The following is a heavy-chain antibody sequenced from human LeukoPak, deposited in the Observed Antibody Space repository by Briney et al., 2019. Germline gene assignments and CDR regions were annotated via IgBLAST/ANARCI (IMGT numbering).Heavy chain of an antibody. CDR1: GYTFTSYD. J-gene: IGHJ2*01. D-gene: IGHD6-13*01. CDR3: ARLTSSWTYWYFDL. Sequence: ASVKVSCKASGYTFTSYDINWVRQATGQGLEWMGWVNPNSGNTGYAQKFQGRVTMTRNTSISTAYMELSSLRSEDTAVYYCARLTSSWTYWYFDLWGRGTLVTVSS. V-gene: IGHV1-8*01. CDR2: VNPNSGNT.